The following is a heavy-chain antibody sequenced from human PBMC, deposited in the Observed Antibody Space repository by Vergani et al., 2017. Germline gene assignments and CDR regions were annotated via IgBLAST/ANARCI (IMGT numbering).Heavy chain of an antibody. D-gene: IGHD3-10*01. V-gene: IGHV4-59*12. J-gene: IGHJ4*02. CDR3: ARGRMVWGSDY. CDR2: IYYSGST. CDR1: GGSISSYY. Sequence: QVQLQESGPGLVKPSETLSLTCTVSGGSISSYYWSWIRQPPGKGLEWIGYIYYSGSTNYNPSLKSRVTISVDTSKNQFSLKLSSVTAADTAVYYCARGRMVWGSDYWGQGTLVTVSS.